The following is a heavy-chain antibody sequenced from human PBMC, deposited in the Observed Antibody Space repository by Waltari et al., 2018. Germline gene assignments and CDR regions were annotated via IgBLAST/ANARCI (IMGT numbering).Heavy chain of an antibody. Sequence: QLQLQESGPGLVKPSETLSLTCTVSGGSISSSSYYWGWIRQPTGKGLEWIGSIYYSGSTYYNPSLKSRVTISVDTSKNQFSLKLSSVTAADTAVYYCARKGSSGPDYWGQGTLVTVSS. CDR2: IYYSGST. J-gene: IGHJ4*02. V-gene: IGHV4-39*07. CDR1: GGSISSSSYY. CDR3: ARKGSSGPDY. D-gene: IGHD3-22*01.